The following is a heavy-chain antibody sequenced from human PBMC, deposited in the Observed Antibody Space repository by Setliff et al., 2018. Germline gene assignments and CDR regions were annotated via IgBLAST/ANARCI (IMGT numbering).Heavy chain of an antibody. D-gene: IGHD2-21*01. V-gene: IGHV4-34*01. J-gene: IGHJ6*03. CDR3: ARVRRVVIAYYYYMDV. CDR1: GGSISGYY. CDR2: INHSGST. Sequence: PSETLSLTCTVSGGSISGYYWSWIRQPPGKGLEWIGEINHSGSTDYNPSLKSRVTISVDTSKNQFSLKLSSVTAADTAVYYCARVRRVVIAYYYYMDVWGKGTTVTVSS.